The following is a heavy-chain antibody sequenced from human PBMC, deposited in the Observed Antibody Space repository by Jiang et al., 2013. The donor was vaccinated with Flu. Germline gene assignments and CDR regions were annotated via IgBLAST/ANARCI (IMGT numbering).Heavy chain of an antibody. Sequence: SLTCTVSSGSIRSYYWSWIRXAPREGTGVDWVCLLQWKHQLQPSLKSRVTISVDTSKNQFLPEPELCDRCDTAVYYCARLPRYDLWSGSYTGMFDYWGQGTLVTVSS. J-gene: IGHJ4*02. CDR3: ARLPRYDLWSGSYTGMFDY. V-gene: IGHV4-59*01. D-gene: IGHD3-3*01. CDR2: LLQWKH. CDR1: SGSIRSYY.